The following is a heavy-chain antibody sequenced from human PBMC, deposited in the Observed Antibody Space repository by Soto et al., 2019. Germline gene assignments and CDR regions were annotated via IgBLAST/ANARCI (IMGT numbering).Heavy chain of an antibody. CDR3: AKGRAITVFGGITPCDS. V-gene: IGHV3-23*01. CDR2: ISGNSGTT. CDR1: GFNFSNYA. J-gene: IGHJ4*02. D-gene: IGHD3-3*01. Sequence: EMQLLESGGDFKQPGGSLRLSCEGSGFNFSNYALNWVRQAPGKRLEWVSVISGNSGTTYYAASVKGRFTISRDNPKKTLYLQMNSLRADATAVYYWAKGRAITVFGGITPCDSGGQGTLVTVSS.